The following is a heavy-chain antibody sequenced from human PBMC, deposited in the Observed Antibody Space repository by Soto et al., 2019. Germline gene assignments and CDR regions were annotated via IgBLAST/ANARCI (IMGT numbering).Heavy chain of an antibody. CDR2: IYHSGST. CDR1: GGSINSGGYS. Sequence: SETLSLTCAVSGGSINSGGYSWSWIRQPPGKGPEWVGYIYHSGSTYYNPSLKSRVTISVDRSKNQFSLKLSSVTAADTAVYYCAGTTVTTYDYWGQGTLVTVSS. V-gene: IGHV4-30-2*01. CDR3: AGTTVTTYDY. D-gene: IGHD4-17*01. J-gene: IGHJ4*02.